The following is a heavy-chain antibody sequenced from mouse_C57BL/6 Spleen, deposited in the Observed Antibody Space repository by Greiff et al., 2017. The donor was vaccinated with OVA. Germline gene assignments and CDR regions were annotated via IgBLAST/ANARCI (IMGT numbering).Heavy chain of an antibody. V-gene: IGHV1-64*01. CDR1: GYTFTSYW. CDR3: ARSPYGNYYFDY. J-gene: IGHJ2*01. Sequence: QVQLQQPGAELVKPGASVKLSCKASGYTFTSYWMHWVKQRPGQGLEWIGMIHPHSGSTNYNEKFNRKATLTVDNTSSTAYMQLSSLTSEDSAVYYCARSPYGNYYFDYWGQGTTLTVSS. CDR2: IHPHSGST. D-gene: IGHD2-1*01.